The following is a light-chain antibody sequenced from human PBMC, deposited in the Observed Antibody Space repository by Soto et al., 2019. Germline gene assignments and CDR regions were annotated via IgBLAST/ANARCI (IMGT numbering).Light chain of an antibody. Sequence: DIVMTQSPDSLAVSLGERATIRCESSQSILSTFNNKNQIAWYQQKPGQPPKLLTYWASTREFGVPDRFSGSGSGTDFTLTVSSVQAEDVATYFCQHYYTTPVTFGQGTRLEIK. CDR2: WAS. V-gene: IGKV4-1*01. CDR3: QHYYTTPVT. CDR1: QSILSTFNNKNQ. J-gene: IGKJ5*01.